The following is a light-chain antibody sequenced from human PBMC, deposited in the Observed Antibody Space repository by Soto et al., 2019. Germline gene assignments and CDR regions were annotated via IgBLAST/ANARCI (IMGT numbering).Light chain of an antibody. CDR1: QTVNSDY. J-gene: IGKJ2*01. CDR2: GVF. V-gene: IGKV3-20*01. Sequence: ETVLTQSPGTVSLSPGERATLSCTTSQTVNSDYLAWYQQKPGQDPRLLIYGVFNRATGIPDRFSGSGSGTYFTLTISGLEPEDDAVYYCQHYDGSPRTFGQGTNLEI. CDR3: QHYDGSPRT.